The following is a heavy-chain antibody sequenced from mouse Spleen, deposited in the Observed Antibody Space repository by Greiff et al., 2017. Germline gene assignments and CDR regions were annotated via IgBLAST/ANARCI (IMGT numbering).Heavy chain of an antibody. D-gene: IGHD1-1*01. V-gene: IGHV2-4-1*01. CDR1: GFSLTNYA. CDR3: ARNEGDCYGSRYFDV. CDR2: ICSDGST. Sequence: VKLMESGPGLVAPSQTLSITCTASGFSLTNYAVHWVRQSPGKGLEWLGVICSDGSTDYNAAFISRLSTSTDNSKSQVFFKMSSLQADDTAIYYCARNEGDCYGSRYFDVWGAGTTVTVSS. J-gene: IGHJ1*01.